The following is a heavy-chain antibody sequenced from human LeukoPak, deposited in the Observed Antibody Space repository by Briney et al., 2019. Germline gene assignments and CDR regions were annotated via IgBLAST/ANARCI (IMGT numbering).Heavy chain of an antibody. CDR3: ARRPKAPLRTDY. Sequence: SETLSLTCTVSGGSIRSSYYYWGWIRQPPGKGLEWIGTISYSGTTDYNPSLRSRVTISVDTSKNQFSLKLSSVTAADTAVYFCARRPKAPLRTDYWGQGTPVIVSS. CDR2: ISYSGTT. D-gene: IGHD1-1*01. V-gene: IGHV4-39*01. CDR1: GGSIRSSYYY. J-gene: IGHJ4*02.